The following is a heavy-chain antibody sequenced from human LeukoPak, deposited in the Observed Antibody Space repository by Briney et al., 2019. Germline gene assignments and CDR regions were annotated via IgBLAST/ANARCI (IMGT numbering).Heavy chain of an antibody. D-gene: IGHD5-18*01. CDR1: GGSISSGGYS. CDR3: ARGVPAMVDAFDI. CDR2: IYHSGST. Sequence: LSLTCAVSGGSISSGGYSWSWIRQPPGKGLEWIGYIYHSGSTYYNPSLKSRVTISVDRSKNQFSLKLSSVTAADTAVYYCARGVPAMVDAFDIWGQGTMVTVSS. J-gene: IGHJ3*02. V-gene: IGHV4-30-2*01.